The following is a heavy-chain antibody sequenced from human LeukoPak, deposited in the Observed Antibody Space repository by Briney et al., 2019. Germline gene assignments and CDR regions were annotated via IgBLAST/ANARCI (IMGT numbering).Heavy chain of an antibody. V-gene: IGHV6-1*01. CDR3: ARGWLRDGFNI. D-gene: IGHD5-12*01. CDR1: GDSVSNNA. Sequence: SQTLSLTCVISGDSVSNNAWNWVRQTPSGGLECLGRTYYNSKWYNEYAESVKSRISMNPDTSKNQFSLQLNSVTPEDTAVYYCARGWLRDGFNIWSQGIMVTVSS. J-gene: IGHJ3*02. CDR2: TYYNSKWYN.